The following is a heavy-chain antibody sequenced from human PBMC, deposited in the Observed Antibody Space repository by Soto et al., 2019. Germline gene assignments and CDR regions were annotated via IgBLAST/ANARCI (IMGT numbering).Heavy chain of an antibody. CDR3: ARGKPFGYYAMDV. D-gene: IGHD3-3*01. CDR2: INHSGST. V-gene: IGHV4-34*01. Sequence: SETLSLTCAVYGGSFSDYYWSWIRQPPGKGLEWIGEINHSGSTNYNPSLKSRVTISVDTSKNQFSLKLSSVTAADTAVYYCARGKPFGYYAMDVWGQGTTVTVSS. J-gene: IGHJ6*02. CDR1: GGSFSDYY.